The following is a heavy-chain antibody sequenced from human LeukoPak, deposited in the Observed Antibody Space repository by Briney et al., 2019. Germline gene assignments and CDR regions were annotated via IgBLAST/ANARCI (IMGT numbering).Heavy chain of an antibody. CDR1: GYIFNGYD. D-gene: IGHD7-27*01. J-gene: IGHJ3*02. Sequence: ASVKVSCKASGYIFNGYDINWVRPATGQGLEWMGWMNPNSGNTGYAQKFQGRVTMTRDTSISTAYMELSSLISEDTAVYYCAREPMRGRAGDNAFDIWGQGTMVTVSS. V-gene: IGHV1-8*01. CDR3: AREPMRGRAGDNAFDI. CDR2: MNPNSGNT.